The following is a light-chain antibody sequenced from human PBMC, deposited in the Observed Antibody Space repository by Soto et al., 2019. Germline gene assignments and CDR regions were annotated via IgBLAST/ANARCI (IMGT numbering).Light chain of an antibody. J-gene: IGLJ3*02. Sequence: QSALTQPRSVSGSPGQSVTISCTGTSSDVGGYNYVSWYQQHPGRAPKLMIYDVSKRPSRVPDRFSGSKSGNTASLTISGLQAEDEADYYCCSYGGSYTWVFGGGTKLTVL. CDR3: CSYGGSYTWV. V-gene: IGLV2-11*01. CDR1: SSDVGGYNY. CDR2: DVS.